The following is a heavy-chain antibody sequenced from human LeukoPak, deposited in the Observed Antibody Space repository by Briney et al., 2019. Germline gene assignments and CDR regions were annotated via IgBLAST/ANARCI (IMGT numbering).Heavy chain of an antibody. CDR3: ARAITMVRGVTHPPYYYYMDV. CDR2: INTNTGNP. J-gene: IGHJ6*03. D-gene: IGHD3-10*01. Sequence: ASVKVSCKASGYTFTSYAMNWVRQAPGQGLEWMGWINTNTGNPTYAQGFTGRFVFSLDTSVSTAYLQISSLKAEDTAVYYCARAITMVRGVTHPPYYYYMDVWGKGTTVTVSS. V-gene: IGHV7-4-1*02. CDR1: GYTFTSYA.